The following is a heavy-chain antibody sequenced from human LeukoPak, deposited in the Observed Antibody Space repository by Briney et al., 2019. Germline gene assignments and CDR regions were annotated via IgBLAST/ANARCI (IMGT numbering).Heavy chain of an antibody. CDR3: ARGGKLDASGWDFLDY. V-gene: IGHV1-2*02. D-gene: IGHD6-19*01. Sequence: ASVKVSCKASGYTFTGYYMHRVRQAPGQGLEWMGWINPNSGGANYAQKFQGRVTMTRDTSITTAYMELSSLRSDDAAVFYCARGGKLDASGWDFLDYWGQGTLVTVSS. CDR2: INPNSGGA. CDR1: GYTFTGYY. J-gene: IGHJ4*02.